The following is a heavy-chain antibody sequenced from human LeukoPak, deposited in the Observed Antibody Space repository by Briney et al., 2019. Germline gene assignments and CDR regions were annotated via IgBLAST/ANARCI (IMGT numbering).Heavy chain of an antibody. Sequence: SETLSLTCIVSGDSITRSTDYWGWIRQPPGKGLEWIGSTYYSGSTYYSPSLKSRVSISVDTSKNQFSLKLSSVTAADTAVYYCARGGIAAPSLVRLNAFDIWGQGTMVTVSS. J-gene: IGHJ3*02. CDR1: GDSITRSTDY. V-gene: IGHV4-39*07. CDR3: ARGGIAAPSLVRLNAFDI. D-gene: IGHD6-13*01. CDR2: TYYSGST.